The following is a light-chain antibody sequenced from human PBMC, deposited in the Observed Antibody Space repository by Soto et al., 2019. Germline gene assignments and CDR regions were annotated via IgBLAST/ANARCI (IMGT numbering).Light chain of an antibody. J-gene: IGKJ1*01. Sequence: DIQMTQSPSFLSASVGDRVTITCRASQGISSYLAWYQQKPGKAPKLLIYAASTLQSGVPSRLSGSGSGTEFTLTIRSLQPDDFATYYCQHYNSYSEAFGQET. CDR1: QGISSY. V-gene: IGKV1-9*01. CDR3: QHYNSYSEA. CDR2: AAS.